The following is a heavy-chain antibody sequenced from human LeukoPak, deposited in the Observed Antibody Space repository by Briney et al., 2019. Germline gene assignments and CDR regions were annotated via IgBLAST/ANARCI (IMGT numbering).Heavy chain of an antibody. J-gene: IGHJ4*02. V-gene: IGHV3-53*01. D-gene: IGHD3-22*01. CDR3: ATSARGLSSSGYAGFDY. Sequence: GGSLRLSCAASGFTFSSYSMNWVRQAPGKGLEWVSVIYSGGSTYYADSVKGRFTISRDNTKNTLHLQMNSLRAEDTAVYYCATSARGLSSSGYAGFDYWGQGTLVTVSS. CDR2: IYSGGST. CDR1: GFTFSSYS.